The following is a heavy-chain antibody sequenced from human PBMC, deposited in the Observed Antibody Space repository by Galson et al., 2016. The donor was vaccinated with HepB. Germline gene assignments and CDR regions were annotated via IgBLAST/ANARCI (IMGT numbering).Heavy chain of an antibody. D-gene: IGHD3-16*01. CDR2: ISQDGGKK. CDR1: GFTSRNHW. J-gene: IGHJ4*02. CDR3: ARIIRPFAEFDS. V-gene: IGHV3-7*01. Sequence: SLRLSCAASGFTSRNHWMSWVRQAPGKGLEWVAGISQDGGKKDYLESVKGRFTISRDNAKNSLYLQMDNLRAEDTAVYYCARIIRPFAEFDSWGQGTLVTVAS.